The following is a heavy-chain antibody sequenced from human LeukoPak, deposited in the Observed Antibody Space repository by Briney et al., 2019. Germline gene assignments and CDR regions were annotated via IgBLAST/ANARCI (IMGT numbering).Heavy chain of an antibody. CDR1: GYTFTSYG. CDR3: ARVHGRVAAAGTSDY. CDR2: ISAYNGNT. J-gene: IGHJ4*02. V-gene: IGHV1-18*01. D-gene: IGHD6-13*01. Sequence: ASVKVSCKASGYTFTSYGISWVRQAPGQGLEWMGWISAYNGNTNYAQKLQGRVTMTTDTSTSTAYMELRSLRSDDTAVYYCARVHGRVAAAGTSDYWGQGTLVTVSS.